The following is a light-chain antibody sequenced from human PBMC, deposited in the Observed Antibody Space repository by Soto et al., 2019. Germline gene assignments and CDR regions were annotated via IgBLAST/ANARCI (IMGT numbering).Light chain of an antibody. V-gene: IGKV1-5*01. CDR3: QQYNSYLLT. CDR2: DAS. J-gene: IGKJ2*01. CDR1: QSISRS. Sequence: DIQMTQSPSTLSASVGDRVTITCRASQSISRSLAWYQQKPGKAPNLLIYDASSLESGVPSRFSGSGFGTEVILTISSMLPADFAAYYCQQYNSYLLTFGQGTTVDIK.